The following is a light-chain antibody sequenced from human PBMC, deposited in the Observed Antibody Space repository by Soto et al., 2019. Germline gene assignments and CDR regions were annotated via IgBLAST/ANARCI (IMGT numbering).Light chain of an antibody. CDR3: KQYGSSRT. CDR1: QSVSSSY. J-gene: IGKJ1*01. V-gene: IGKV3-20*01. CDR2: GAS. Sequence: EIVLTQSPGTRSLSPGGSAPLCCRASQSVSSSYLAWYQQKPGQAPRLLIYGASSRATGIQGRFSGSGSGTEFTLTIRRLEPEDFAVYYCKQYGSSRTFGQGTKVDIK.